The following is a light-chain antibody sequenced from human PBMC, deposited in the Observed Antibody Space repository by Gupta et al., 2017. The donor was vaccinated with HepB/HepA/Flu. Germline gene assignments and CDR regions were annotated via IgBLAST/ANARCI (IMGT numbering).Light chain of an antibody. CDR3: KQATQLPYT. V-gene: IGKV2-24*01. J-gene: IGKJ2*01. CDR1: QGLVHNDGNAY. CDR2: KVS. Sequence: VITPPSLSSPVTLGQPASTPCRSNQGLVHNDGNAYLNWLHQRPGQPPRLLIYKVSSRFSGVPDRFSGSGSGTEFTLKISRVEAEDVGVYYCKQATQLPYTLGQGTKLEIK.